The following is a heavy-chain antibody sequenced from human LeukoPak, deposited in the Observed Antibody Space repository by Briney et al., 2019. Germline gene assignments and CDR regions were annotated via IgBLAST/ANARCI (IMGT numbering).Heavy chain of an antibody. V-gene: IGHV3-64*04. CDR2: ISTNGGTT. J-gene: IGHJ3*02. Sequence: GGSLRLSCSASGFIFSNFAFHWVRQAPGKGLDYVSAISTNGGTTYYADSVKGRFTISRDNSKNTLYLQMNSLRAEDTAVYYCAKDRFAPDYYDSSGYWSPDAFDIWGQGTMVTVSS. CDR1: GFIFSNFA. D-gene: IGHD3-22*01. CDR3: AKDRFAPDYYDSSGYWSPDAFDI.